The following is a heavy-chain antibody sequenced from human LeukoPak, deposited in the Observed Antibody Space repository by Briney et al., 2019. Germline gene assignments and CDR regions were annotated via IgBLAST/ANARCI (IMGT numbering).Heavy chain of an antibody. CDR3: AKQARRAYYYGSGTYAGSHYFDS. CDR2: ISYDGSNK. D-gene: IGHD3-10*01. V-gene: IGHV3-30*04. J-gene: IGHJ4*02. CDR1: GFTFSSYA. Sequence: GRSLRLSCAASGFTFSSYAMHWVRQAPGKGLEWMAVISYDGSNKYYADSVKGRFTISRDNSKNTLYLQMNSLRAEDTAVYYCAKQARRAYYYGSGTYAGSHYFDSWGQGTLVTFYS.